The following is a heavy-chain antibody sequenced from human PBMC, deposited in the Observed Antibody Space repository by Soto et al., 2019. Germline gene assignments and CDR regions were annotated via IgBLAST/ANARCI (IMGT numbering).Heavy chain of an antibody. CDR1: GFTFSSYG. CDR2: IWYDGSNK. CDR3: ARGASYYDSSGYYGFDY. Sequence: QVQLVESGGGVVQPGRSLRLSCAASGFTFSSYGMHWVRQAPGKGLEWVAVIWYDGSNKYYADSVKGRFTISRDNSKNTLYLQMNSLRAEDTAAYYCARGASYYDSSGYYGFDYWGQGTLVTVSS. V-gene: IGHV3-33*01. J-gene: IGHJ4*02. D-gene: IGHD3-22*01.